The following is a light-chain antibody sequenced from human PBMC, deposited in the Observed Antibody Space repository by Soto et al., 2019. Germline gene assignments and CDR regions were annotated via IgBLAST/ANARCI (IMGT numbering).Light chain of an antibody. V-gene: IGLV4-69*01. J-gene: IGLJ3*02. CDR3: QTWGTGIPWV. CDR2: LNSDGSH. CDR1: SGHSSYA. Sequence: QSVLTQSPSASASLGASVKLTCTLSSGHSSYAIAWHQQQPEKGPRYLMKLNSDGSHSKGDGIPDRSSGSSSGAERYLTIPILQSEEEDDYYCQTWGTGIPWVFGGGTKLTVL.